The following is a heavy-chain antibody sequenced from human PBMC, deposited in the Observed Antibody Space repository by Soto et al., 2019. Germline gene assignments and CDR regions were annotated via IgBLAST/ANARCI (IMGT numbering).Heavy chain of an antibody. J-gene: IGHJ1*01. CDR3: AATVVAATPPAEYFQH. CDR1: GFTFSSYA. CDR2: ISGSGGST. D-gene: IGHD2-15*01. V-gene: IGHV3-23*01. Sequence: GGSLRLSCAASGFTFSSYAMSWVRQAPGKGLEWVSAISGSGGSTYYADSVKGRFTISRDNSKNTLYLQMNSLRAEDTAVYYCAATVVAATPPAEYFQHWGQGTLVTVSS.